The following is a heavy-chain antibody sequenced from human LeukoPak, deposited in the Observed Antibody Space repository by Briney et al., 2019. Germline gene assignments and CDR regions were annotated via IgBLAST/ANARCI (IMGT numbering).Heavy chain of an antibody. V-gene: IGHV4-59*08. D-gene: IGHD1-1*01. Sequence: PSETLSLTCSVSGGSISSYYWSWLRQPLGKGLEWIGDTYYSGNSNYNPSLESRVSISVGTSKKQFSLKLTSVTAADTAVYYCARRRTTGLSGYMDAWGKGTTVTVSS. CDR3: ARRRTTGLSGYMDA. CDR2: TYYSGNS. CDR1: GGSISSYY. J-gene: IGHJ6*03.